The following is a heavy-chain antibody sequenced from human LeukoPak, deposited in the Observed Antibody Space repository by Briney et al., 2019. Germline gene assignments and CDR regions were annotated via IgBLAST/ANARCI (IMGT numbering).Heavy chain of an antibody. V-gene: IGHV4-59*01. CDR1: GGSFSGYY. Sequence: PSETLSLTCAVYGGSFSGYYWSWIRQPPGKGLEWIGYIYYSGSTNYNPSLKSRVTISVDTSKNQFSLKLSSVTAADTAVYYCARTFTLYYFDYWGQGTLVTVSS. CDR3: ARTFTLYYFDY. CDR2: IYYSGST. D-gene: IGHD2/OR15-2a*01. J-gene: IGHJ4*02.